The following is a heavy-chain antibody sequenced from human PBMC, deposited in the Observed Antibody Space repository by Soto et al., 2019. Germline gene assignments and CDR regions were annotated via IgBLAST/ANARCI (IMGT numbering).Heavy chain of an antibody. D-gene: IGHD2-15*01. J-gene: IGHJ4*02. V-gene: IGHV4-34*01. CDR2: INHSGST. Sequence: PSETLSLTCDVYGGSFSGYYWTWIRQPPGTGLEWIGEINHSGSTNYNPSIKSRVTISVDTSKNQFSLKLTSVTAADTAVYYCARHTPAISISDHWGQGTLVTVS. CDR3: ARHTPAISISDH. CDR1: GGSFSGYY.